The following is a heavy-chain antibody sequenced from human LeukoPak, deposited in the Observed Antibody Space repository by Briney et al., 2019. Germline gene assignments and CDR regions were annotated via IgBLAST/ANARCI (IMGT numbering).Heavy chain of an antibody. V-gene: IGHV1-69*06. CDR2: IIPLFGAP. J-gene: IGHJ4*02. Sequence: ASVKVSCKASGGPLNTYVIDWVRQAPGHGLEWMGRIIPLFGAPSYAQRFQGNVTISADKSTDTTYMELTRLTSEDKAVYYCTMGPTASLGRPFERWGQGTLVTVSS. CDR3: TMGPTASLGRPFER. D-gene: IGHD3-9*01. CDR1: GGPLNTYV.